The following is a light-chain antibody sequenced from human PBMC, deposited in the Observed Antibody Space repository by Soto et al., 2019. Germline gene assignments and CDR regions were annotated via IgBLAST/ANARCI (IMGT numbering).Light chain of an antibody. Sequence: IALTQSPATVSVSPGDRVTLSCWASQNIYSNLGWYQQRPGQAPRLIIYRASGRPTGIPARFSGSGSGTEFTLTISSLQSEDFATYYCQQYHNLWSLGRGTKVEIK. V-gene: IGKV3-15*01. CDR3: QQYHNLWS. CDR1: QNIYSN. J-gene: IGKJ1*01. CDR2: RAS.